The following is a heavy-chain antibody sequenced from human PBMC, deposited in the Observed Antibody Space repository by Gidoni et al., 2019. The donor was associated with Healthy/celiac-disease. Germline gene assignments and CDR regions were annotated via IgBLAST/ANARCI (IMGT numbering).Heavy chain of an antibody. CDR2: ISSSSSTI. CDR1: GFTFSSDS. Sequence: EVQLVESGGGLVQPGGSLRLSCAASGFTFSSDSMNWVRQAPGKGLEWVSYISSSSSTIYYADSVKGRFTISRDNAKTSLYLQMNSLRAEDTAVYYCARDGEPVRGGLYYYYYGMDVWGQGTTVTVSS. CDR3: ARDGEPVRGGLYYYYYGMDV. D-gene: IGHD3-10*01. V-gene: IGHV3-48*01. J-gene: IGHJ6*02.